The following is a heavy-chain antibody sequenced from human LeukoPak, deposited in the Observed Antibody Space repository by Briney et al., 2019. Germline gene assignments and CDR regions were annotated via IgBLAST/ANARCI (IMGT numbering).Heavy chain of an antibody. Sequence: GRSLRLSCAASGFTFDDYAMHWVRQAPGKGLEWVSGISWNSGSIGYADSVKGRFTISRDNAKNSLYLQMNSLRAEDTALYYCTKSLGELLSRYYYYGLDVWGQGTTVTVSS. J-gene: IGHJ6*02. CDR3: TKSLGELLSRYYYYGLDV. V-gene: IGHV3-9*01. CDR2: ISWNSGSI. CDR1: GFTFDDYA. D-gene: IGHD3-10*01.